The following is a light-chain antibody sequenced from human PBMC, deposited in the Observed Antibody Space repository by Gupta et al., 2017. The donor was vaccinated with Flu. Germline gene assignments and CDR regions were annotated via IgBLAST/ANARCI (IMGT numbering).Light chain of an antibody. V-gene: IGLV3-10*01. J-gene: IGLJ3*02. CDR1: ALPKKY. Sequence: SYELPQPPSVSVSPGQTARITCSGDALPKKYVSWYQQKSGQAPVLVIYEDTKRPSGIPARFSGSSSGTMASLTISEAQVEDEADFYCCSTDSSGNHRLFGGGTKLTVL. CDR3: CSTDSSGNHRL. CDR2: EDT.